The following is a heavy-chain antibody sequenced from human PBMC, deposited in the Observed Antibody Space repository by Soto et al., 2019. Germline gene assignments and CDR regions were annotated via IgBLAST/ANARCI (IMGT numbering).Heavy chain of an antibody. V-gene: IGHV6-1*01. D-gene: IGHD1-7*01. CDR3: AGTTSHQWYYMDV. CDR1: GDSVSSNSAA. Sequence: SQTLSLTCAISGDSVSSNSAAWNWIRLSPPRGLEWLARTYYRSRWYNDYAVSVGSRITVNPDTSKNQFSLQLTSVTPEDTAVYYCAGTTSHQWYYMDVWGKGTTVTVSS. CDR2: TYYRSRWYN. J-gene: IGHJ6*03.